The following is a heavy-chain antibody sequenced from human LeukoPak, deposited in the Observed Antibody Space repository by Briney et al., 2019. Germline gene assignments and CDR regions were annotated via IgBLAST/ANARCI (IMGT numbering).Heavy chain of an antibody. Sequence: SETPSLTCAVYGGSFSGYYWSWIRQPPGKGLEWIGEINHSGSTNYNPSLKSRVTISVDTSKNQFSLKLSSVTAADTAVYYCARGRYCSSTSCFKYYFDYWGQGTLVTVAS. CDR2: INHSGST. J-gene: IGHJ4*02. CDR3: ARGRYCSSTSCFKYYFDY. D-gene: IGHD2-2*01. CDR1: GGSFSGYY. V-gene: IGHV4-34*01.